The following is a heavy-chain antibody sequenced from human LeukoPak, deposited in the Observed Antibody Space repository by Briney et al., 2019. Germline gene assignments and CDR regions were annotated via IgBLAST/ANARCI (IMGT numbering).Heavy chain of an antibody. J-gene: IGHJ5*02. D-gene: IGHD6-13*01. CDR2: IIPIFGAA. Sequence: GSSVKVSCKASRDTFSSYAISWVRQAPGRGLEWMGRIIPIFGAANYAQKFQGRFTITADKSTTTVYMELRSLRSEDTAVYYCARKTQAATPGSLEFDPWGQGTPVTVSS. CDR1: RDTFSSYA. CDR3: ARKTQAATPGSLEFDP. V-gene: IGHV1-69*06.